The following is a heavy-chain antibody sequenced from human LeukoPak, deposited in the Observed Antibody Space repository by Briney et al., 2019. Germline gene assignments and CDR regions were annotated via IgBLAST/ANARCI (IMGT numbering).Heavy chain of an antibody. CDR3: ARDVYCSSTSCSEYFQH. CDR1: GYTFTSYG. Sequence: VASVKVSCTASGYTFTSYGISWVRQAPGQGLEWMGWISAYNGNTNYAQKLQGRVTMTTDTSTSTAYMELRSLRSDDTAVYYCARDVYCSSTSCSEYFQHWGQGTLVTVSS. CDR2: ISAYNGNT. J-gene: IGHJ1*01. D-gene: IGHD2-2*01. V-gene: IGHV1-18*01.